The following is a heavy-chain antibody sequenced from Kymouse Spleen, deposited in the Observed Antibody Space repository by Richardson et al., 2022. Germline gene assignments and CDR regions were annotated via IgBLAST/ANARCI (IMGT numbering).Heavy chain of an antibody. Sequence: EVQLVESGGGLVQPGGSLRLSCAASGFTFSSYAMSWVRQAPGKGLEWVSAISGSGGSTYYADSVKGRFTISRDNSKNTLYLQMNSLRAEDTAVYYCAKESGWNYLYYYGMDVWGQGTTVTVSS. D-gene: IGHD1-7*01. V-gene: IGHV3-23*04. CDR3: AKESGWNYLYYYGMDV. CDR1: GFTFSSYA. J-gene: IGHJ6*02. CDR2: ISGSGGST.